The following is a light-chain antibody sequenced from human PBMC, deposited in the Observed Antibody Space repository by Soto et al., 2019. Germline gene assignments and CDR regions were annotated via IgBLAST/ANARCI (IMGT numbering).Light chain of an antibody. V-gene: IGKV3-20*01. CDR3: QQYGSSPLT. CDR2: GAS. Sequence: EIVLTQSPGTLSLSPWERATLSCRASQSVSAGHLAWYQQKPGQAPRLLIYGASSRATGIPDRFSGSGSGTDFTLTISRLEPEDFAVYFCQQYGSSPLTFGGGTKVDIK. J-gene: IGKJ4*01. CDR1: QSVSAGH.